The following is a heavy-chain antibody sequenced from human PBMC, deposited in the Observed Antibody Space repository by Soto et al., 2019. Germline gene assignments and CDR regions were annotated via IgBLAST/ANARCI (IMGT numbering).Heavy chain of an antibody. Sequence: QVQLVQSGAEVKKPGASVKVSCKASGYTFTSYDINWVRQATGQGLEWMGWMNPNSGNTGYAQKFQGRVNMTRNSSISTAYMELSSLRSEDTAVYYCERGRLAGGWFDPWGQGTLVTVSS. CDR1: GYTFTSYD. CDR3: ERGRLAGGWFDP. D-gene: IGHD6-19*01. CDR2: MNPNSGNT. V-gene: IGHV1-8*01. J-gene: IGHJ5*02.